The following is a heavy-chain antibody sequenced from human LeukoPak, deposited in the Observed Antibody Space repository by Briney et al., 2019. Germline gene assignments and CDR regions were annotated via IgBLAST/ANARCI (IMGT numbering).Heavy chain of an antibody. Sequence: PSETLSLTCTVSGGSISSYYWSWIRQPPGKGLEWIGDIYYSGSTNYNPPRKSRVTLLVHTSKNQFSLKLSSVTAADTAVYYCASTTTYYYGSGSQYYFDYWGQGTLVTVSS. V-gene: IGHV4-59*01. J-gene: IGHJ4*02. D-gene: IGHD3-10*01. CDR2: IYYSGST. CDR1: GGSISSYY. CDR3: ASTTTYYYGSGSQYYFDY.